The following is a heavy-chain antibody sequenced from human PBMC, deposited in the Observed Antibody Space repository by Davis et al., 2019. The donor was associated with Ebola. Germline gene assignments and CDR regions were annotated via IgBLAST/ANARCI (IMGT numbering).Heavy chain of an antibody. CDR2: IIPIFGTA. J-gene: IGHJ5*02. Sequence: AASVKVSCKASGGTFSSYAISWVRQAPGQGLEWMGGIIPIFGTANYAQKFQGRVTITADKSTSTAYMELSSLRSEDTAVYYCARDAWLRKNWFDPWGQGTLVTVSS. D-gene: IGHD5-12*01. CDR3: ARDAWLRKNWFDP. V-gene: IGHV1-69*06. CDR1: GGTFSSYA.